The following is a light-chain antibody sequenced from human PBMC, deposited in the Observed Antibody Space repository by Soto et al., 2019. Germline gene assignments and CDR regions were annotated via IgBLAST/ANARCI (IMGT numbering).Light chain of an antibody. CDR2: EVS. J-gene: IGLJ2*01. Sequence: QSVLTQPASVSGSPGQSITISCTGTSSDVGGYNYVSWYQQHPGKAPKLMIYEVSNRPSGVPDRFSGSKSGNTASLTISGLHAEDEADYHCCSYAGSYTLVFGGGTKLTVL. CDR1: SSDVGGYNY. CDR3: CSYAGSYTLV. V-gene: IGLV2-11*01.